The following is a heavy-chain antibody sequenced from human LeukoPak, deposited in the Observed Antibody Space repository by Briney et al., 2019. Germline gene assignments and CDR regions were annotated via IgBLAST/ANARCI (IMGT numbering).Heavy chain of an antibody. D-gene: IGHD7-27*01. CDR2: ISGSSDNT. CDR3: AKAPGFSDF. Sequence: GGSLRLSCAASGFTFRAYAMTWVRQAPGKGLEWVSTISGSSDNTFYAVSVKGRFAISRDNSKKTMYLQMNSLRADDTAVYYCAKAPGFSDFWGQGTLVTVSS. V-gene: IGHV3-23*01. CDR1: GFTFRAYA. J-gene: IGHJ4*02.